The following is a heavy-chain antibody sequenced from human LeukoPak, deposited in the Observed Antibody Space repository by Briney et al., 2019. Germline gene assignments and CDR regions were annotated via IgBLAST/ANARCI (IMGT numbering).Heavy chain of an antibody. V-gene: IGHV1-2*02. CDR3: ARSRSGEYYYYYMDV. CDR1: GYTFTGYY. J-gene: IGHJ6*03. D-gene: IGHD6-19*01. CDR2: INPNSGGT. Sequence: ASVTVSCKASGYTFTGYYMPWVRQAPGQGLEWMGWINPNSGGTNYAQKFQGRVTMTRDTSISTAYMELSRLRSDDTAVYYCARSRSGEYYYYYMDVWGKGTTVTVSS.